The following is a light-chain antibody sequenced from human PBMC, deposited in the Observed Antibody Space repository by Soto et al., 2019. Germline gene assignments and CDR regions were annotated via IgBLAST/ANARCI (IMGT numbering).Light chain of an antibody. V-gene: IGKV3-20*01. CDR3: QQYANSPPT. J-gene: IGKJ1*01. Sequence: EIVLTQSPGTLSLSPGERATLPCRASQSVSSNYLAWYQQKPGQAPRLLIYGASTRATGIPDRFSGSGSGTDFTLTISRLEPEDFAVYYCQQYANSPPTFGQGTKVDIK. CDR2: GAS. CDR1: QSVSSNY.